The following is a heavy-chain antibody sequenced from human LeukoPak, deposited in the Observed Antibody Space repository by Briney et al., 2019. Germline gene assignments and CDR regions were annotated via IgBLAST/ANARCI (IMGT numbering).Heavy chain of an antibody. D-gene: IGHD1-7*01. Sequence: ASVNVSFKSSGYTFTSYDSNGVRQPSGQGRDGMGWINPNSCNTGFPQKFQGRVTITRNTSISPAYMELSSLRSDDTAVYYCARDHLELRVGLHMDVWGKGTTVTVPS. V-gene: IGHV1-8*03. J-gene: IGHJ6*03. CDR3: ARDHLELRVGLHMDV. CDR2: INPNSCNT. CDR1: GYTFTSYD.